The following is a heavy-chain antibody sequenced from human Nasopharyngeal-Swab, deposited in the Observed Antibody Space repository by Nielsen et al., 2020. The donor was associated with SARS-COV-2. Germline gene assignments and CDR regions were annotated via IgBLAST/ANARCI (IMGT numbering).Heavy chain of an antibody. D-gene: IGHD5-18*01. CDR2: INPNSGGT. CDR3: ARGPETWRQLWRFDY. V-gene: IGHV1-2*06. CDR1: GYTFTGYY. J-gene: IGHJ4*02. Sequence: ASVKVSCKASGYTFTGYYIHWFRQAPGQGLEWVRRINPNSGGTNYGQKFKGRVTVTTSSSTAYMEVTSLRSDDTAVYFCARGPETWRQLWRFDYWGQGTLVTVSS.